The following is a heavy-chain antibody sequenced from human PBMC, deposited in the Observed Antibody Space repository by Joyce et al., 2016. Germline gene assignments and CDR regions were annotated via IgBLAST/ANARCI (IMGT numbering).Heavy chain of an antibody. Sequence: QVQLQQWGAGLLKPSETLSLTCAVSGGPFRGFFWTWVRQPPGKGLELIGDINNSGGTNYNPSLKTRVTFSVDTSKIQFSLKLTSLRAADTAVYYCARSQWLAPLMYWGQGTPVTVSS. J-gene: IGHJ4*02. CDR1: GGPFRGFF. D-gene: IGHD6-19*01. CDR2: INNSGGT. CDR3: ARSQWLAPLMY. V-gene: IGHV4-34*01.